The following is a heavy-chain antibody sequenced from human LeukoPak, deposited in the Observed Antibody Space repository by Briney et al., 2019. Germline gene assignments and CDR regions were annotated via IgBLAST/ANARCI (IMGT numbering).Heavy chain of an antibody. V-gene: IGHV7-4-1*02. Sequence: GASVKVSCKASGHTFTSYAMNWVRQAPGQGLEWMGWINTNTGNPTYAQGFTGRFVFSLDTSVSTAYLQISSLKAEDTAVYYCARGDHSGSYFYYYGMDVWGQGTTVTVSS. D-gene: IGHD1-26*01. CDR1: GHTFTSYA. J-gene: IGHJ6*02. CDR3: ARGDHSGSYFYYYGMDV. CDR2: INTNTGNP.